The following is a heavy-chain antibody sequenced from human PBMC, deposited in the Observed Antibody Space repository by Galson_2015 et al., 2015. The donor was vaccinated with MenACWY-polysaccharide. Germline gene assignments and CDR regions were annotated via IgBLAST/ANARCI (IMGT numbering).Heavy chain of an antibody. V-gene: IGHV3-11*01. CDR3: ARDQTVTRVTGYYGMDV. D-gene: IGHD4-17*01. J-gene: IGHJ6*02. CDR1: GFTFSDYY. Sequence: SLRLSCAASGFTFSDYYMSWIRQAPGKGLEWVSYISSSGSTIYYADSVKGRFTISRDNAKNSLYLQMNNLRAEDTAVYYCARDQTVTRVTGYYGMDVWGQGTTVTVSS. CDR2: ISSSGSTI.